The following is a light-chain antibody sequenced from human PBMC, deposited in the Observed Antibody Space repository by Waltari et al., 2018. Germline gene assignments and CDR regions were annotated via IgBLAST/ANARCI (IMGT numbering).Light chain of an antibody. J-gene: IGLJ1*01. CDR3: AAWDGSLSGYV. CDR1: SSNIGSYS. Sequence: QSVLTQPPSASGAPGQRVTISCSGSSSNIGSYSVYWYQQLPGTAPKLLIYRNNRRPSGVPDRFSGSKSGTSASLAISGLRSEHEADYYCAAWDGSLSGYVFGTGTKVTVL. CDR2: RNN. V-gene: IGLV1-47*01.